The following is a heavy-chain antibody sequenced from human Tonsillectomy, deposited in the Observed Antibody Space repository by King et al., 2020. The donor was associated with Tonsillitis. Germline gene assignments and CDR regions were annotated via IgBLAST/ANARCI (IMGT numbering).Heavy chain of an antibody. Sequence: QLVQSGAEVKKPGASVNVSCKASGYTFTGYYMHWVRQAPGQGPEWMGWINPKRGGTNYAQKFQGRVTMTRDTSISTDYMELNSLGSDDTAVYYCAKVGGSGGYYYGLDVWGQGTTVTVSS. J-gene: IGHJ6*02. CDR2: INPKRGGT. CDR1: GYTFTGYY. V-gene: IGHV1-2*02. D-gene: IGHD1-26*01. CDR3: AKVGGSGGYYYGLDV.